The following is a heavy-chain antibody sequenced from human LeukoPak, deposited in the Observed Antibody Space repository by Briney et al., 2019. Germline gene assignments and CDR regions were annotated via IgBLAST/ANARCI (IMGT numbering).Heavy chain of an antibody. CDR3: ARDHVVVPAAMGNWFDP. J-gene: IGHJ5*02. V-gene: IGHV1-2*07. CDR1: GYTFTGYY. Sequence: ASVKVSCKASGYTFTGYYMHWVRQAPGQGLEWMVWINPNSGGPNYAHKFQGRVTMTRDTSISTAYMELSRLRSDDTAVYYCARDHVVVPAAMGNWFDPWGQGTLVTVSS. D-gene: IGHD2-2*01. CDR2: INPNSGGP.